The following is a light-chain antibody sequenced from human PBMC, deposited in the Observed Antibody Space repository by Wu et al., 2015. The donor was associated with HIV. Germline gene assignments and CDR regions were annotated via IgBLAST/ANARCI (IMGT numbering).Light chain of an antibody. Sequence: IQLTQSPSSLSASVGDRVTITCRASQDISSYLAWYQQKPGNAPKLLIYAASTLQSGVPSRFSGGGSGTDFTLTISSLQPEDFATYFCQQLHSYPLTFGPGTKVDIK. CDR1: QDISSY. J-gene: IGKJ3*01. CDR2: AAS. CDR3: QQLHSYPLT. V-gene: IGKV1-9*01.